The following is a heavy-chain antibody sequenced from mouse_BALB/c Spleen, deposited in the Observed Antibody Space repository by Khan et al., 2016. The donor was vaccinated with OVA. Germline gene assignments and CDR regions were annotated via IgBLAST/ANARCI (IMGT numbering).Heavy chain of an antibody. CDR3: ARNYYYDEVLAY. J-gene: IGHJ3*01. CDR1: GFSLTTYG. Sequence: QVQLQQSGPGLVRPSQSLSITCTVSGFSLTTYGVHWVRQSPGKGLEWLGVIWSGGSTDYSAAFISRLSISKDNSKSQVFFKMNSLQPNDTAIYYCARNYYYDEVLAYWGQGTLVTVSA. CDR2: IWSGGST. D-gene: IGHD2-4*01. V-gene: IGHV2-2*02.